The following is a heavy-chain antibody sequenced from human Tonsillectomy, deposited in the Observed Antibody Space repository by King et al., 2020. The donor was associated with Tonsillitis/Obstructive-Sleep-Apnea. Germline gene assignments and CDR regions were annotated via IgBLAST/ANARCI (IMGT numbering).Heavy chain of an antibody. CDR2: IYPADSDA. CDR1: GYSFTNYW. V-gene: IGHV5-51*01. CDR3: ARQGGIPGTMWYFDL. Sequence: AQLVQSGAEVKKPGESLKLSCEGSGYSFTNYWIGWVRQMPGKGLECMGIIYPADSDARYSPSFQGQVTISADKSINTAYLQWNSLKASDTAMYYCARQGGIPGTMWYFDLWGRGTLVTVPS. J-gene: IGHJ2*01. D-gene: IGHD1-7*01.